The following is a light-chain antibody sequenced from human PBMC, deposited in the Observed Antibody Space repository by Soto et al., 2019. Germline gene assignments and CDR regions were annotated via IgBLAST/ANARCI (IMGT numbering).Light chain of an antibody. CDR3: QQYGTSPFT. CDR1: QRISSTY. CDR2: DAS. Sequence: EIVLTQSPGTLSLSPGERVTLSCRASQRISSTYLAWYQQTPGQAPRLLIYDASSRATGIPDRFSGSGSGTDLTLTISRLEPEDFAVYYCQQYGTSPFTFGPGTKVDIK. J-gene: IGKJ3*01. V-gene: IGKV3-20*01.